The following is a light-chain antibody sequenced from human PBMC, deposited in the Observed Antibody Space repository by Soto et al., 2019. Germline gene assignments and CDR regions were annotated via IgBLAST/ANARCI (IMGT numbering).Light chain of an antibody. CDR3: MQGLTTPLT. CDR2: LGS. Sequence: DIVLTQSPLSLPVTPGEPASISFSAMQILLSSNGNNYLDWYLQKPGQSPQVLIYLGSNRASGVPDRFSGSGSGTDFTLKISRVEAEDVGVYYCMQGLTTPLTFGGGTKVDIK. CDR1: QILLSSNGNNY. J-gene: IGKJ4*01. V-gene: IGKV2-28*01.